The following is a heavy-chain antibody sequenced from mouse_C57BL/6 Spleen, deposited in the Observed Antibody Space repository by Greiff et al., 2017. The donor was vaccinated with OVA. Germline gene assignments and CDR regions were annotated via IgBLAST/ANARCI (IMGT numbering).Heavy chain of an antibody. J-gene: IGHJ3*01. V-gene: IGHV1-15*01. CDR2: IDPETGGT. CDR1: GYTFTDYE. Sequence: VHLVESGAELVRPGASVTLSCKASGYTFTDYEMHWVKQTPVHGLEWIGAIDPETGGTAYNQKFKGKAILTADKSSSTAYMELRSLTSEDSAVYYCTRGGAWFAYWGQGTLVTVSA. CDR3: TRGGAWFAY.